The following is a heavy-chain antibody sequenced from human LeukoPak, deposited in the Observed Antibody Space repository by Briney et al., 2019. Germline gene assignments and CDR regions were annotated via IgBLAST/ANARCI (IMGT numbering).Heavy chain of an antibody. CDR1: GGSISSSSYY. V-gene: IGHV4-39*01. Sequence: PSETLSLTCTVSGGSISSSSYYWGWVRQPPGKGLEWIVCIYYSGSTYYNPSLKSRVTISVDTSKNHFSLKLSSVTAADTAVYYCARRMAGLGYFDYWGQGTLVTVSS. J-gene: IGHJ4*02. D-gene: IGHD6-19*01. CDR3: ARRMAGLGYFDY. CDR2: IYYSGST.